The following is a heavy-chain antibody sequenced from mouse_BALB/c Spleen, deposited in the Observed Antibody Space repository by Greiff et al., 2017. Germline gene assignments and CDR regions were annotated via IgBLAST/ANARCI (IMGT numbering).Heavy chain of an antibody. CDR2: ISSGGSYT. CDR3: ARVYFVY. CDR1: GFTFSSYA. V-gene: IGHV5-9-4*01. Sequence: EVKVEESGGGLVKPGGSLKLSCAASGFTFSSYAMSWVRQSPEKRLEWVAEISSGGSYTYYPDTVTGRFTISRDNAKNTLYLEMSSLRSEDTAMYYCARVYFVYWGQGTLVTVSA. J-gene: IGHJ3*01.